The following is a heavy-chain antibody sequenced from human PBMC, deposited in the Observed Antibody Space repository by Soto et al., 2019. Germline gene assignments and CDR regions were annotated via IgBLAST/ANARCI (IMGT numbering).Heavy chain of an antibody. V-gene: IGHV1-18*01. J-gene: IGHJ6*02. D-gene: IGHD3-3*01. CDR2: ISAYNGNT. CDR3: ARDSTIFGPRYGMDV. Sequence: ASVKVSCKASGYTFTSYGISWVRQAPGQGLEWMGWISAYNGNTNYAQKLQGRVTMTTDTSTSTAYMELRSLRSDDTAVYCCARDSTIFGPRYGMDVWGQGTTVTVSS. CDR1: GYTFTSYG.